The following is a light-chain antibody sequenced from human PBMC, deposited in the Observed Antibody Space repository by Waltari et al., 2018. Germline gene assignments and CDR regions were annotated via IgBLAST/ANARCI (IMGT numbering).Light chain of an antibody. Sequence: HSALTQPASVSGSPGQSITISCTGTSSDVGAYNYVSWYQQHPGKAPKLMIYDVSKRPSGVSNRFSGSKSGNTASLTISGLQAEDEADYYCSSYTSSSTLVFGGGTKLTVL. CDR1: SSDVGAYNY. CDR3: SSYTSSSTLV. CDR2: DVS. V-gene: IGLV2-14*01. J-gene: IGLJ2*01.